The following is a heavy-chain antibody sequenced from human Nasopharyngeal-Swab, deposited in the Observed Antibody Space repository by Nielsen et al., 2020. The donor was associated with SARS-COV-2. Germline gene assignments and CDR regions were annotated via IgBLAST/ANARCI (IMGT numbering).Heavy chain of an antibody. D-gene: IGHD3-16*01. CDR2: MNPNSGNT. Sequence: ASVKVSCKASGYTFTSYDINWVRQATGQGLEWMGWMNPNSGNTGYAQKFQGRVTMTRNTSISTAYMELSSLRSEDTAVYYCASSRARHVTYYFDYWGRGTLVTVSS. V-gene: IGHV1-8*01. CDR1: GYTFTSYD. J-gene: IGHJ4*02. CDR3: ASSRARHVTYYFDY.